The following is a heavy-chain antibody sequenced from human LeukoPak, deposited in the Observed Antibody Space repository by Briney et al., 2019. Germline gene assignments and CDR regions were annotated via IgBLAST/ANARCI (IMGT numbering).Heavy chain of an antibody. CDR1: GYTLTELS. D-gene: IGHD6-6*01. CDR2: FDPEDGET. CDR3: ARDTRGPIAAYTHDYYYGMDV. J-gene: IGHJ6*02. V-gene: IGHV1-24*01. Sequence: AASVKVSCKVSGYTLTELSMHWVRQAPGKGLEWMGGFDPEDGETIYAQKFQGRVTMTEDTSTDTAYMELSSLRSEDMAVYYCARDTRGPIAAYTHDYYYGMDVWGQGTTVTVSS.